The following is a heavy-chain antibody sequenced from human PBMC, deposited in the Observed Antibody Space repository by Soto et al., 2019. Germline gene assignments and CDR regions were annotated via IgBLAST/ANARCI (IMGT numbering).Heavy chain of an antibody. CDR2: IWYDGNKK. CDR1: GFTFSSYC. CDR3: VVDTSGLLDY. V-gene: IGHV3-33*03. D-gene: IGHD3-22*01. J-gene: IGHJ4*02. Sequence: GGSRILSCAASGFTFSSYCMRWVRQAPGKGLEWVAVIWYDGNKKYYGDSVRGRFTISRDNSKNTLYLEMNSLRAEDTAVYYCVVDTSGLLDYWGQGTQVNVSS.